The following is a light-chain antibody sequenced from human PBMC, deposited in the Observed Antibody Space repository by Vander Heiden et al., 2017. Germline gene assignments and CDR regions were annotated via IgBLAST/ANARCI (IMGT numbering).Light chain of an antibody. CDR3: NSYAGSNNLV. J-gene: IGLJ2*01. Sequence: QSALTQPPSASGSPGQSVPISCTGTSSDVGAYDYVSWYQQHPGKAPKLMIYEVSKRPSGVPYRFSGSKSGNTASLTVSGLQAEDEADYYCNSYAGSNNLVFGGGTKLTVL. V-gene: IGLV2-8*01. CDR1: SSDVGAYDY. CDR2: EVS.